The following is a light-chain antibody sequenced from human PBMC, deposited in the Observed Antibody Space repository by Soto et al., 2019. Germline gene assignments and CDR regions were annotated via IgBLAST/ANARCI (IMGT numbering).Light chain of an antibody. Sequence: DIQMTQSPSTLSASVGDSVSINFRASQSISAWLAWYQQKPGKAPRLLIYKASTLEIGVPSRFSGSGSGTEFTLTISSLQPEDCATYYCLQDYNYPWTFGQGTKVDIK. CDR1: QSISAW. CDR2: KAS. J-gene: IGKJ1*01. V-gene: IGKV1-5*03. CDR3: LQDYNYPWT.